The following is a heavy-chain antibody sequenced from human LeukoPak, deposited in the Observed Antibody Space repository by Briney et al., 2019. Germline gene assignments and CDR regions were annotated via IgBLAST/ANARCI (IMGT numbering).Heavy chain of an antibody. V-gene: IGHV4-59*01. CDR1: GGSISSYY. CDR2: IYYSGST. Sequence: SETLSLTCTVAGGSISSYYWSWIRQPPGKGLEWIGYIYYSGSTNYNPSLKSRVTISVDTSKNQFSLKLSSVTAADTAVYYCARGSHSSSWPFDYWGQGTLVTVSS. J-gene: IGHJ4*02. D-gene: IGHD6-13*01. CDR3: ARGSHSSSWPFDY.